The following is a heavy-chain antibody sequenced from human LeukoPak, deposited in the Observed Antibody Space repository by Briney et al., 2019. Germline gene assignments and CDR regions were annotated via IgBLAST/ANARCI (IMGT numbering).Heavy chain of an antibody. J-gene: IGHJ4*02. CDR1: GFSFTNYA. CDR3: AKGGDRGNYYFDS. V-gene: IGHV3-30*02. CDR2: IGYDASYQ. D-gene: IGHD3-10*01. Sequence: GGSLRLSCAASGFSFTNYAMHWVRQAPGKGLEWVAFIGYDASYQNYPDSVKGRFTISRDISKNTLYLQMNSLRAEDTAVYFCAKGGDRGNYYFDSWGQGTLVSVSS.